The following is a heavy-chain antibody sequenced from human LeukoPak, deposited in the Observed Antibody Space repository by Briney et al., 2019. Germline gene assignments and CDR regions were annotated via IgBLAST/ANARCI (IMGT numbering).Heavy chain of an antibody. CDR2: ISNRGTTI. Sequence: GGSLRLSCAASGFTFSDFYMTWIRQAPGKGLEWVSYISNRGTTIHYADSVRGRFTISRDNAKKSLYLQMNGLRAKDTAVYYCARSADRSGYFREITLYYFDYWGQGTLVTVSS. V-gene: IGHV3-11*01. CDR3: ARSADRSGYFREITLYYFDY. CDR1: GFTFSDFY. D-gene: IGHD3-22*01. J-gene: IGHJ4*02.